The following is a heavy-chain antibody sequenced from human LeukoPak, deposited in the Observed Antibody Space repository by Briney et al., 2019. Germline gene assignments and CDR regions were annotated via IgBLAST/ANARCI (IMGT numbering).Heavy chain of an antibody. CDR3: ARGRPYYYDSSGYNDY. CDR1: GFTFSSYG. J-gene: IGHJ4*02. D-gene: IGHD3-22*01. Sequence: GGSLRLSCAASGFTFSSYGMNWVRQAPGKGLEWVSYISSSGSTIYYADSVKGRFTITRDNAKNSLYLQMNSLRAEDTAVYYCARGRPYYYDSSGYNDYWGQGTLVTVSS. CDR2: ISSSGSTI. V-gene: IGHV3-48*03.